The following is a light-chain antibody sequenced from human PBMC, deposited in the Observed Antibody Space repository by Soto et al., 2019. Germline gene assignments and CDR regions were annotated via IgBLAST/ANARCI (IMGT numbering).Light chain of an antibody. V-gene: IGKV4-1*01. Sequence: DIVLTQSPDSLAVSLVERATITCKSSQSVLYSSDHKNYIAWYQQKPGQPPKLLVYWASTRGPGVPDRVSGSGSGTDFSLTISSLQAEDVAVYYCQQYFITPLTFGGGTKVEIK. CDR1: QSVLYSSDHKNY. CDR2: WAS. J-gene: IGKJ4*01. CDR3: QQYFITPLT.